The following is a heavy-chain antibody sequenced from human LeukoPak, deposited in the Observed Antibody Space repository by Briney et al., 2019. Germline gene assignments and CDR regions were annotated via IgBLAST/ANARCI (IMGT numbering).Heavy chain of an antibody. D-gene: IGHD5-18*01. Sequence: GASVKVSCKASGYTFTSYYMHWVRQAPGQGLEWMGIINPSGGSTSYARRFQGRVTISVDTSKNQFSLKLSSVTAADTAVYYCARTEESGYSYRYFGYYYYMDVWGKGTTVTVSS. CDR3: ARTEESGYSYRYFGYYYYMDV. V-gene: IGHV1-46*01. CDR2: INPSGGST. CDR1: GYTFTSYY. J-gene: IGHJ6*03.